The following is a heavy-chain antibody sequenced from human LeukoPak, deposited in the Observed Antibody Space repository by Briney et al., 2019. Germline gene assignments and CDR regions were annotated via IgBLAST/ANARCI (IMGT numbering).Heavy chain of an antibody. D-gene: IGHD3-3*01. CDR1: GFTFSSYS. CDR3: AKDGRFGEWLFHAW. Sequence: GGSLRLSCAASGFTFSSYSMNWVRQAPGKGLEWVADISGGGISVDYADSVKGRFTISRDKSKSTLYLQMSSLRAEDTAIYYCAKDGRFGEWLFHAWWGQGTLVTVSS. CDR2: ISGGGISV. J-gene: IGHJ4*02. V-gene: IGHV3-23*01.